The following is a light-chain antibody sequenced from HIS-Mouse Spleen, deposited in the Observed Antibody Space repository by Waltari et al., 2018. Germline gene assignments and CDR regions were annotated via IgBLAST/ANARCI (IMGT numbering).Light chain of an antibody. CDR2: STN. CDR1: SGSVSTRYY. J-gene: IGLJ3*02. V-gene: IGLV8-61*01. Sequence: QTVVTQEPSFSVSPGGTVTPPCGLSSGSVSTRYYPSWYQQTPGQAPRTLIYSTNTRSSGVPDRFSGSILGNKAALTITGAQADDESDYYCVLYMGSGISVFGGGTKLTVL. CDR3: VLYMGSGISV.